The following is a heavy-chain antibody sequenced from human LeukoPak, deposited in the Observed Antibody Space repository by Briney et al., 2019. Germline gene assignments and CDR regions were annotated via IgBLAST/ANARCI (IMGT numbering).Heavy chain of an antibody. V-gene: IGHV4-4*07. J-gene: IGHJ6*02. D-gene: IGHD2-15*01. CDR1: GVSISRYY. CDR2: IYSSGST. Sequence: SETLSLNCTVSGVSISRYYWSWIRQRPGKGLEWVGRIYSSGSTNYNTSLKSRVTMSVDTSRKHFSLELRSVTAADTAVYHCAREGHEGYCSGGSCYDYYYGMDVWGQGTTVTVSS. CDR3: AREGHEGYCSGGSCYDYYYGMDV.